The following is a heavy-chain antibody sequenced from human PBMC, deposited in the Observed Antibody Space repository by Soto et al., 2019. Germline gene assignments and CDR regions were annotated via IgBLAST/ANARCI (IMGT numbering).Heavy chain of an antibody. D-gene: IGHD6-6*01. CDR3: ASTLEYSSSWIAFDI. CDR2: IYPGDSDT. V-gene: IGHV5-51*01. Sequence: GESLKISCKGSGYSFTSYWIGWVRQMPGKGLEWMGIIYPGDSDTRYSPSFQGQVTISADKSISTAYLQWSSLKASATAMYYCASTLEYSSSWIAFDIWGQGTMVTVSS. J-gene: IGHJ3*02. CDR1: GYSFTSYW.